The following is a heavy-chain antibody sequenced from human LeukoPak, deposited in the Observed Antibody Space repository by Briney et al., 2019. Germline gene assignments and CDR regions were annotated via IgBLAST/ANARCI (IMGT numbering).Heavy chain of an antibody. Sequence: GESLKISCKGSGYSFTSYWIGWVRQMPGKGLEWMGIIYPGDPDTRYSPSFQGQVTISADKSISTAYLQWSSLKASDTAMYYCARQRQPAAYCSSTSCYPNFDYWGQGTLVTVSS. CDR3: ARQRQPAAYCSSTSCYPNFDY. CDR1: GYSFTSYW. J-gene: IGHJ4*02. V-gene: IGHV5-51*01. D-gene: IGHD2-2*01. CDR2: IYPGDPDT.